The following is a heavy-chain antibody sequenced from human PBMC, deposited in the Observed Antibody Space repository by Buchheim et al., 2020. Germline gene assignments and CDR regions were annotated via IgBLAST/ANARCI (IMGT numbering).Heavy chain of an antibody. CDR3: ARGKGITMIVVDY. D-gene: IGHD3-22*01. V-gene: IGHV4-31*03. Sequence: QVQLQESGPGLVKPSQTLSLTCTVSGGSISSGGYYWSWIRQHPGKVLEWIGYIHYSGSTYYNPSLKSRFTVSVTPSKKQSSLKLSSVTAADTAVYYCARGKGITMIVVDYWGQGTL. CDR1: GGSISSGGYY. J-gene: IGHJ4*02. CDR2: IHYSGST.